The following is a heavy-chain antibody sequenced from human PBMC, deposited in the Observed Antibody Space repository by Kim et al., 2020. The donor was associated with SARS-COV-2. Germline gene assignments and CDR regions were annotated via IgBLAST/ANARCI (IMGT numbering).Heavy chain of an antibody. CDR2: ISTYNGDT. V-gene: IGHV1-18*01. CDR1: GYTFSHHG. D-gene: IGHD4-17*01. J-gene: IGHJ4*02. CDR3: ARGDGDFYNPTLDY. Sequence: ASVKVSCKPTGYTFSHHGISWVRQAPGQGLEWLGRISTYNGDTEYAQKFQDRVTMTTDPSTSTAYMEVRTLTSDDTAVYFCARGDGDFYNPTLDYWGQGTPVTGSS.